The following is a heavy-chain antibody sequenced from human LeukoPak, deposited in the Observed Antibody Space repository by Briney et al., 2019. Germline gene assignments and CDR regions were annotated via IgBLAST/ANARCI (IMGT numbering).Heavy chain of an antibody. V-gene: IGHV3-30-3*01. D-gene: IGHD6-19*01. Sequence: GSSLRLSCAASGFTFNNYAIHWARQAPGKGLELVSIISCNGGTTYYADSLKGGFTISGEDSRNTVYLQMSSLKAEDADLYYCATDLSTQCFSDYWGQGTLLTVSS. CDR2: ISCNGGTT. CDR3: ATDLSTQCFSDY. CDR1: GFTFNNYA. J-gene: IGHJ4*02.